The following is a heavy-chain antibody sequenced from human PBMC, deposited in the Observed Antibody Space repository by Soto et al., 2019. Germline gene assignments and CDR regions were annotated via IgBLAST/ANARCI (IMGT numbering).Heavy chain of an antibody. CDR3: ARELRVDGRAFDI. D-gene: IGHD6-19*01. J-gene: IGHJ3*02. V-gene: IGHV3-33*01. CDR1: GFTLSSYG. Sequence: VGSLRLSCAASGFTLSSYGMHWVRQAPGKGLEWVAVIWYDGSNKYYADSVKGRFTISRDNSKNTLYLQMNSLRAEDTAVYYCARELRVDGRAFDIWGQGTMVTVSS. CDR2: IWYDGSNK.